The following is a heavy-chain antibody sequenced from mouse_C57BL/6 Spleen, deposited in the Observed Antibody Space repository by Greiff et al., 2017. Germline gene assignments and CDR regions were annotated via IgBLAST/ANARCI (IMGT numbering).Heavy chain of an antibody. CDR2: IYPGDGDT. CDR3: ARLFHYYDMDY. J-gene: IGHJ4*01. Sequence: QVQLQQSGPELVKPGASVKISCKASGYAFSSSWMTWVKQRPGKGLEWIGRIYPGDGDTNYNGKFKGKATLTADKSSSTAYMQLSSLTSEDSAVYFCARLFHYYDMDYWGQGTSGTVSS. V-gene: IGHV1-82*01. CDR1: GYAFSSSW.